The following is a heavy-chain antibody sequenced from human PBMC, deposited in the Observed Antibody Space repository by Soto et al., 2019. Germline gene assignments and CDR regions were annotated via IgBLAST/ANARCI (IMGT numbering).Heavy chain of an antibody. Sequence: QVQLVESGGGVVQPGRSLRLSCAASGFTFSSYGMHWVRQAPGKGLEWVAVISYDGSNKYYADSVKGRFTISRDNSKNTLYLQMNSLRAEDTAVYYRAKDQGGYYFDYWGQGTLVTVSS. CDR2: ISYDGSNK. J-gene: IGHJ4*02. CDR3: AKDQGGYYFDY. V-gene: IGHV3-30*18. CDR1: GFTFSSYG.